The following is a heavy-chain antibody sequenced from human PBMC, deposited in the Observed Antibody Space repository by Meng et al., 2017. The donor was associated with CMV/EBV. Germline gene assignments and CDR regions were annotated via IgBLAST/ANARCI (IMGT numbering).Heavy chain of an antibody. CDR3: ARSLVVVPAVQTYYYYYGMDV. Sequence: SQTPSLTGAVYGGSFSGYYWSWIRQPPGKGLEWIGYIYYSGSTNYNPSLKSRVTISVDTSKNQFSLKLSSVTAADTAVYYCARSLVVVPAVQTYYYYYGMDVWGQGTTVTVSS. J-gene: IGHJ6*02. CDR1: GGSFSGYY. D-gene: IGHD2-2*01. V-gene: IGHV4-59*01. CDR2: IYYSGST.